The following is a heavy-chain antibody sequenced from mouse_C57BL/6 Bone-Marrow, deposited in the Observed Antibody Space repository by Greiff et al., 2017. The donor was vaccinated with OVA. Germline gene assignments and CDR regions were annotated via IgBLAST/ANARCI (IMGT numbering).Heavy chain of an antibody. J-gene: IGHJ3*01. CDR1: GYTFTSYW. Sequence: QVQLQQPGAELVRPGTSVKLSCKASGYTFTSYWMHWVKQRPGQGLEWIGVIDPSDSYTNYNQKFKGKATLTVDTSSSTAYMQLRSLTSEDSAVYYCAREGFFAYWGQGTLVTVSA. V-gene: IGHV1-59*01. CDR2: IDPSDSYT. CDR3: AREGFFAY.